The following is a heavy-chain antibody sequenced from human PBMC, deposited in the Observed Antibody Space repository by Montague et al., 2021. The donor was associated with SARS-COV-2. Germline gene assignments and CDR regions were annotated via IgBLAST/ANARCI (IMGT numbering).Heavy chain of an antibody. CDR2: ITHSGNV. D-gene: IGHD3-3*01. J-gene: IGHJ3*01. V-gene: IGHV4-34*01. CDR3: ARGQVTISGILILFPAAGAFDS. CDR1: SGSFSDYY. Sequence: SETLSLTCAVYSGSFSDYYWTWVRQPPGKGLEWIGEITHSGNVNYNPSLKGRVTLSGGKSKNQFSLKLTSATAADTATYYCARGQVTISGILILFPAAGAFDSWGQGTSVTVSS.